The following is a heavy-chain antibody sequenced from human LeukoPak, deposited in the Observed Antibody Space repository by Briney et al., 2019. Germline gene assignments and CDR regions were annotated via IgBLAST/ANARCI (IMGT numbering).Heavy chain of an antibody. CDR2: ISSSSSYI. CDR1: GFTFSSYS. Sequence: GGSLRLSCAASGFTFSSYSMNWVRQAPGKGLEWVSSISSSSSYIYYADSVKGRFTISRDNATNSLYLQLNSLRAEDTAVYYCARDGIVVVPAAMGYWGQGTLVTVSS. V-gene: IGHV3-21*01. J-gene: IGHJ4*02. CDR3: ARDGIVVVPAAMGY. D-gene: IGHD2-2*01.